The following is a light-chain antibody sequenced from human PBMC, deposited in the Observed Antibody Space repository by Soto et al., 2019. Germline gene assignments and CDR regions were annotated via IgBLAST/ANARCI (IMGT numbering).Light chain of an antibody. J-gene: IGKJ2*01. Sequence: EIVLTQSPGTLSLSPGERATLSCRASQSVSSSYLAWYKQKPGQAPRPLIYGASSWATGIPDRFSGSGSGTDVTLTISRLEPEDFALYYCQQYGSSPFTFGQGTKLEIK. V-gene: IGKV3-20*01. CDR2: GAS. CDR1: QSVSSSY. CDR3: QQYGSSPFT.